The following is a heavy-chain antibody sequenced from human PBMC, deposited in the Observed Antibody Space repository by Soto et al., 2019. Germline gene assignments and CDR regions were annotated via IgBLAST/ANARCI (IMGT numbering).Heavy chain of an antibody. V-gene: IGHV3-21*01. J-gene: IGHJ6*02. CDR3: ARDSYSYCSSTSCYFYYYYYGMDV. D-gene: IGHD2-2*01. CDR2: ISSSSSYI. CDR1: GFTFSSYS. Sequence: PGGSLRLSCAASGFTFSSYSMNWVRQAPGKGLEWVSSISSSSSYIYYADSVKGRFTISRDNAKNSLYLQMNSLRAEDTAVYYCARDSYSYCSSTSCYFYYYYYGMDVWGQGTTVTVSS.